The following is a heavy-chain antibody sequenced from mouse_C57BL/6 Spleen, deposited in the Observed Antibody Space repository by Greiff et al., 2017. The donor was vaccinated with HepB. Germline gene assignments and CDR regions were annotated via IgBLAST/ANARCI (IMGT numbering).Heavy chain of an antibody. CDR2: ISDGGSYT. D-gene: IGHD1-1*01. CDR1: GFTFSSYA. Sequence: EVQLVESGGGLVKPGGSLKLSCAASGFTFSSYAMSWVRQTPEKRLEWVATISDGGSYTYYPDNVKGRFTISRDNAKNNLYLQMSHLKSEDTAMYYCARGSYGSSFPFDYWGQGTTLTVSS. CDR3: ARGSYGSSFPFDY. J-gene: IGHJ2*01. V-gene: IGHV5-4*01.